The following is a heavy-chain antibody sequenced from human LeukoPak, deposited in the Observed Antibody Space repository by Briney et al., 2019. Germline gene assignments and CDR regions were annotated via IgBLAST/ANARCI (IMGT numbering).Heavy chain of an antibody. Sequence: PSETLSLTCTVSGGSTSNNNYFWGWVRQPPGKTLDWIGTIYYTGNTYYNPSFKSRVTISVDTSKNQFSLKVTSVTAADSAVYYCARRFYDSGSPFEDWGQGALVTVSS. CDR1: GGSTSNNNYF. D-gene: IGHD3-10*01. V-gene: IGHV4-39*01. CDR2: IYYTGNT. J-gene: IGHJ4*02. CDR3: ARRFYDSGSPFED.